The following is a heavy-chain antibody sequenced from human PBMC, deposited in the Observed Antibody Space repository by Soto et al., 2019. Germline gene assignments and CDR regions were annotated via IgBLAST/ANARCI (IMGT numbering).Heavy chain of an antibody. J-gene: IGHJ6*02. D-gene: IGHD6-6*01. CDR2: INPSGGST. Sequence: ASVKVSCKASGYTFTSYYMHWVRQAPGQGLEWMGIINPSGGSTSYAQRFQGRVTMTRDTSTSTVYMELSSLRSEDTAVYYCARDGAAHYYYYGMDVWGQGTTVTVSS. CDR1: GYTFTSYY. V-gene: IGHV1-46*01. CDR3: ARDGAAHYYYYGMDV.